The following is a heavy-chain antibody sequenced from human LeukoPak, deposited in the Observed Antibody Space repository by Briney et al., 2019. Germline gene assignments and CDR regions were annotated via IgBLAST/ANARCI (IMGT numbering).Heavy chain of an antibody. CDR3: AKVGYSSTSFYYYYYMDV. D-gene: IGHD6-6*01. V-gene: IGHV3-48*04. J-gene: IGHJ6*03. CDR1: GFTFSSYS. CDR2: ISSSSSTI. Sequence: GGSLGLSCAASGFTFSSYSMNWVRQAPGKGLEWVSYISSSSSTIYYADSVKGRFTISRDNAKNSLYLQMNSLRAEDTAVYYCAKVGYSSTSFYYYYYMDVWGKGTTVTVSS.